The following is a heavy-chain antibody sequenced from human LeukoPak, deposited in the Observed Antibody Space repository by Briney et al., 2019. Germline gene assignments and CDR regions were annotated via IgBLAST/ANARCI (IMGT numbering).Heavy chain of an antibody. CDR1: GGSISNAFYY. Sequence: SETLSLTCTVSGGSISNAFYYWGWIRQPPGKGLEWIGSINYSGSTYYNPSLKSRVTISVDTSKNQFSLRLSSVTAADTAVYYCASKIGYCSSTSCYRDYWGQGTLVTVSS. CDR3: ASKIGYCSSTSCYRDY. V-gene: IGHV4-39*01. CDR2: INYSGST. J-gene: IGHJ4*02. D-gene: IGHD2-2*02.